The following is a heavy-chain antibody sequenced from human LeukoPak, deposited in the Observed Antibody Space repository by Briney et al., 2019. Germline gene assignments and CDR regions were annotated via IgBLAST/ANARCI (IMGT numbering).Heavy chain of an antibody. Sequence: EASVKVSCKASGYTFTDYDMHWVRQAPGQGLEWMGWINPNSRGTDSAQKFQGRFSMTRDTSISTAYMELSRLRSDDTAVYYCARRAREYSHDAFDIWGQGTMVTVSS. CDR1: GYTFTDYD. D-gene: IGHD5-18*01. CDR3: ARRAREYSHDAFDI. CDR2: INPNSRGT. V-gene: IGHV1-2*02. J-gene: IGHJ3*02.